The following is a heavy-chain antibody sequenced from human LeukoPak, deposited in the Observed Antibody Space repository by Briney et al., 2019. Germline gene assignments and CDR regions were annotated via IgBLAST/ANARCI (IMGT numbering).Heavy chain of an antibody. CDR3: AKYSSGWLIDS. CDR1: GASVSSHY. Sequence: SETLSLTCTVSGASVSSHYWSWIRQPPGKGLEWIGYVSYSGSTNYNPSLKSRVTISIDTSKNQFSLKLSSVTAADTAVYYCAKYSSGWLIDSWGQGTLVTVSS. J-gene: IGHJ4*02. CDR2: VSYSGST. V-gene: IGHV4-59*02. D-gene: IGHD6-19*01.